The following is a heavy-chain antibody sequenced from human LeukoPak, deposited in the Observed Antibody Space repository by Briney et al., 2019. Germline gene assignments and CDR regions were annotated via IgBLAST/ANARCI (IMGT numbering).Heavy chain of an antibody. CDR1: GGSFSGYY. J-gene: IGHJ3*02. CDR3: ARDRMHYDFWSGYYLDAFDI. CDR2: INHSGST. V-gene: IGHV4-34*01. Sequence: SETLSLTCAVYGGSFSGYYWSWIRQPPGKGLEWIGEINHSGSTYYNPSLKSRVTISVDTSKNQFSLKLSSVTAADTAVYYCARDRMHYDFWSGYYLDAFDIWGQGTMVTVSS. D-gene: IGHD3-3*01.